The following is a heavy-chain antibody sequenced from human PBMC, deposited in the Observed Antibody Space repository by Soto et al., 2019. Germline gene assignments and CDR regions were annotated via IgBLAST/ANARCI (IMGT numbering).Heavy chain of an antibody. Sequence: GGSLRLSCTASGFTFSDFYMNWIRQTPGKGLECIAYISLTGTTIYYADSVKGRFTISRDNAKNTLFLQMTSLRAEDTAIYYCARSYRHWFDPWGQGTLVTVSS. CDR3: ARSYRHWFDP. V-gene: IGHV3-11*01. CDR1: GFTFSDFY. D-gene: IGHD2-2*02. J-gene: IGHJ5*02. CDR2: ISLTGTTI.